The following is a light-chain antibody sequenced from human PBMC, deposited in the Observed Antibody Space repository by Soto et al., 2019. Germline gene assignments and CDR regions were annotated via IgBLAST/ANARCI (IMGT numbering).Light chain of an antibody. J-gene: IGKJ4*01. CDR1: QTVRNNY. CDR2: DAS. Sequence: VLTQSPRTLSLSPWARPTLPCRASQTVRNNYLAWYQQKPGQAPRLLIYDASTRATGIPDRFTGGGSGTEFTLTISSLQPEDFAAYYCQQFTSYPLTFGGGTQVDIK. CDR3: QQFTSYPLT. V-gene: IGKV3-20*01.